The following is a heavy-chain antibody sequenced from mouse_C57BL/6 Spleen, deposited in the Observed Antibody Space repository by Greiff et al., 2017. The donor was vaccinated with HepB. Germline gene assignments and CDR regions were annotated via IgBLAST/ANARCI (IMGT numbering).Heavy chain of an antibody. CDR1: GYTFTDYY. V-gene: IGHV1-76*01. J-gene: IGHJ4*01. D-gene: IGHD2-2*01. Sequence: QVQLKQSGAELVRPGASVKLSCKASGYTFTDYYINWVKQRPGQGLEWIARIYPGSGNTYYNEKFKGKATLTAEKSSSTAYMQLSSLTSEDSAVYFCARDYEVTTFPYAMDYWGQGTSVTVSS. CDR2: IYPGSGNT. CDR3: ARDYEVTTFPYAMDY.